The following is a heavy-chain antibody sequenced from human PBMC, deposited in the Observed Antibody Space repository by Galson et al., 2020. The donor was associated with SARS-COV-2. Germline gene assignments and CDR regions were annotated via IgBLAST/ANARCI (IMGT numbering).Heavy chain of an antibody. D-gene: IGHD1-1*01. CDR1: GFTVTSDY. J-gene: IGHJ3*02. V-gene: IGHV3-53*01. Sequence: GESLKLSCSASGFTVTSDYMHWVRQAPGKGLEWVSVMYSGGSTWYADSVEGRFTVSRDTSKNTVYLQMNSLRAEDTAFYFCARGLKLAPLTFDIWGQGTIVTVSS. CDR2: MYSGGST. CDR3: ARGLKLAPLTFDI.